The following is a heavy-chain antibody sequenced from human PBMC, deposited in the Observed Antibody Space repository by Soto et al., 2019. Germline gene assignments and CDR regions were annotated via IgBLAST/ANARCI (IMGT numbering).Heavy chain of an antibody. V-gene: IGHV1-8*01. D-gene: IGHD3-16*01. Sequence: QVQLVQSGAEVKKPGASVKVSCKASGYAFTSYDINWVRQATGQGLEWMGWMNPNSGNTAYAQKYQGRVIMTRNTSRRTAYMKLSSQRPEDTAVYYCARGKSLETEINWFDPWGQGTLVTVAS. J-gene: IGHJ5*02. CDR1: GYAFTSYD. CDR2: MNPNSGNT. CDR3: ARGKSLETEINWFDP.